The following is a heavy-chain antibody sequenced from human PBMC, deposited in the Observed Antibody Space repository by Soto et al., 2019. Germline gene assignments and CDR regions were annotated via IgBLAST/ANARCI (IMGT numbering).Heavy chain of an antibody. CDR2: IYYSGTT. CDR3: ARSISVAMDF. Sequence: SETLSLTCTVSGGPISSSSYHWGWIRQPPGKGLEWIGSIYYSGTTYYNPSLKSRITISVDTSKNQFSLKLSSVTAADTAVYYCARSISVAMDFWGQGTLVTVSS. CDR1: GGPISSSSYH. V-gene: IGHV4-39*01. D-gene: IGHD6-19*01. J-gene: IGHJ4*02.